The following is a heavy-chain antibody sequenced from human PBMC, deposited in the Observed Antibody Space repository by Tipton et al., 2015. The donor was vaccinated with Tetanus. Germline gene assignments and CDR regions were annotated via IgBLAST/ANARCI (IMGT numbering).Heavy chain of an antibody. V-gene: IGHV4-30-4*08. Sequence: TLSLTCTVSGGSVRSGDYQWNWIRQPPGKGLESIGYIYYSGSTYYNPSLKSRVTISVDTSKNQFSLRLSSVTAADTAVYYCARDHGITWGGMGYYYGMDVWGQGTTVTVSS. D-gene: IGHD3-16*01. CDR3: ARDHGITWGGMGYYYGMDV. CDR1: GGSVRSGDYQ. CDR2: IYYSGST. J-gene: IGHJ6*02.